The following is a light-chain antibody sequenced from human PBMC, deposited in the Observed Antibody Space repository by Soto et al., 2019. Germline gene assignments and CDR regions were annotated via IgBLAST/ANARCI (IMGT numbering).Light chain of an antibody. V-gene: IGLV2-14*01. CDR2: EVN. Sequence: QSALTQPPSVSGSPGQSVTISCTGTSSDVGDYNYVSWYQQHPGKAPKLMIYEVNNRPSGVSNRFSGSKSGNTASLTISGLQAEDEADYYCSSFTSISTYVFGTGTKVTVL. CDR3: SSFTSISTYV. CDR1: SSDVGDYNY. J-gene: IGLJ1*01.